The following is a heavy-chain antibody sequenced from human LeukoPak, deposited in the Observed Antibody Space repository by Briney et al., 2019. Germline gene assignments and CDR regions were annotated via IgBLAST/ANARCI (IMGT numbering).Heavy chain of an antibody. V-gene: IGHV4-34*01. CDR3: AREGPEYYYDSSSLWDY. CDR1: GGSFSGYY. D-gene: IGHD3-22*01. J-gene: IGHJ4*02. CDR2: INYSGST. Sequence: PSETLSLTCAVYGGSFSGYYWSWIRQPPGKGLEWIGEINYSGSTNYNPSLKSRVTISVDTSKNQFSLKLSSVTAADTAVYYCAREGPEYYYDSSSLWDYWGQGTLVTVSS.